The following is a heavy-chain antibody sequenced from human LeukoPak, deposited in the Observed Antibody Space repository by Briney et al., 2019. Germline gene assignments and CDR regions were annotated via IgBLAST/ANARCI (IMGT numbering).Heavy chain of an antibody. J-gene: IGHJ4*02. Sequence: PSETLSLTCTVSGGSISSGSYYWSWIRQPAGKGLEWIGRGYTSGSTHYNPSLKSRVTISVDTPKNQFSLKLSSVTAADTAVYYCARVPARRVVTTPTYFDYWGQGTLVTVSS. CDR1: GGSISSGSYY. V-gene: IGHV4-61*02. CDR2: GYTSGST. D-gene: IGHD2-21*02. CDR3: ARVPARRVVTTPTYFDY.